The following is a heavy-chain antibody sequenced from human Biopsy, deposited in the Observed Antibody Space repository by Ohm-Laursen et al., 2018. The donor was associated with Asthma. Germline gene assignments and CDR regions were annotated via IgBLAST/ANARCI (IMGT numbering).Heavy chain of an antibody. J-gene: IGHJ4*02. CDR3: ARKAGSCISRTYYSLDF. D-gene: IGHD1-26*01. CDR2: INSVLRTT. CDR1: GGTFNTFV. Sequence: GASVTVSCKSLGGTFNTFVIGWARQAPGQGLEWMGVINSVLRTTTYPQKFQYRVTITADGSTSTVYMEMSSLRSEDSAVYYCARKAGSCISRTYYSLDFWGQGTLVTVSS. V-gene: IGHV1-69*13.